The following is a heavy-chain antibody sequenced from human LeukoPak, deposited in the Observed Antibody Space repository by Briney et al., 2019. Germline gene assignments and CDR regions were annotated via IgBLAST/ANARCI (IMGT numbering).Heavy chain of an antibody. V-gene: IGHV4-59*01. D-gene: IGHD3-22*01. CDR1: GGSISSYY. CDR3: ARVITPYYYDSSGHVHDAFDI. CDR2: IYYSGST. J-gene: IGHJ3*02. Sequence: SETLSLTCTVSGGSISSYYWSWIRQPPGKGLEWIGYIYYSGSTNYNPSLKSRVTISVDTSKSQFSLKLSSVTAADTAVYYCARVITPYYYDSSGHVHDAFDIWGQGTMVTVSS.